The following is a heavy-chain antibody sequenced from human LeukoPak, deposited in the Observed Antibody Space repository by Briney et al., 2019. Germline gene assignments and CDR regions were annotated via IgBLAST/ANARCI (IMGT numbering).Heavy chain of an antibody. CDR2: IDEDGSEI. Sequence: GGSLRLSCAASGFTFSSYGMSWVRQAPGKGLEWVASIDEDGSEIHYVDSVKGRFTISRDNAKDSLYLQMNSLTAEDTAMYYCVRAYHPGGWFDPWGQGTLVTVSS. CDR1: GFTFSSYG. V-gene: IGHV3-7*04. CDR3: VRAYHPGGWFDP. D-gene: IGHD2-21*01. J-gene: IGHJ5*02.